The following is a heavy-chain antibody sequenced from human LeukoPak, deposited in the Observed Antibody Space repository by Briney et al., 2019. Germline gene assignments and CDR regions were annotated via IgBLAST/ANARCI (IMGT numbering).Heavy chain of an antibody. CDR1: GFTFSSYA. Sequence: PGGSLRLSCAASGFTFSSYAMSWVRQAPGKGLEWVSAISGSGGSTYYADSVKGRFTISRDNAKNSLYLQMNSLRAEDTALYYCAKDIGLLWFGEAPDIWGQGTMVTVSS. J-gene: IGHJ3*02. CDR3: AKDIGLLWFGEAPDI. D-gene: IGHD3-10*01. CDR2: ISGSGGST. V-gene: IGHV3-23*01.